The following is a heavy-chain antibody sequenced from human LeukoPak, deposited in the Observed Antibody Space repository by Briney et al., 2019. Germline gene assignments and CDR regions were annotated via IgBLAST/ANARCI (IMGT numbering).Heavy chain of an antibody. V-gene: IGHV4-59*08. J-gene: IGHJ3*01. CDR1: GGSISSYY. CDR3: ARRFVNYYVSSGYYSTGFDV. D-gene: IGHD3-22*01. Sequence: PSETLSLTCTVSGGSISSYYWSWIRQPPGKGLEWIGYIYYSGSTNYNPSLKSRVTISVDTSKNQFSLKLSSVTAADTAVYYCARRFVNYYVSSGYYSTGFDVWGQGTMVPVPS. CDR2: IYYSGST.